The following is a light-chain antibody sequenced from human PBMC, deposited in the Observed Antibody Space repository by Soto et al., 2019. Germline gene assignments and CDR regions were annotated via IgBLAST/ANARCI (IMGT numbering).Light chain of an antibody. CDR3: QQTYRGVT. CDR2: AAS. Sequence: QMTQSPSSLSASVGDRLTITCRASQSISTYVNWYQQKPGKAPKALVYAASSLKSGVPSRFSGSGSGTDFTLTISSLQPEDFATYYCQQTYRGVTFGPGTKVDI. CDR1: QSISTY. J-gene: IGKJ3*01. V-gene: IGKV1-39*01.